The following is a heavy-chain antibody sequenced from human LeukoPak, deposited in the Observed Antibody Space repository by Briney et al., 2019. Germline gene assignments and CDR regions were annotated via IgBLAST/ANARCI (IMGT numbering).Heavy chain of an antibody. CDR2: IYTSGST. J-gene: IGHJ6*02. D-gene: IGHD1-20*01. CDR1: GGSISSGSYY. CDR3: ARDGHNWNDDGMDV. Sequence: SQTLSLTCTVSGGSISSGSYYWSWIRQPAGKGLEWIGRIYTSGSTNYNPSLKSRVTLSVDTSKNQFSLKLSSVTAADTAVYYCARDGHNWNDDGMDVWGQGTTVTVSS. V-gene: IGHV4-61*02.